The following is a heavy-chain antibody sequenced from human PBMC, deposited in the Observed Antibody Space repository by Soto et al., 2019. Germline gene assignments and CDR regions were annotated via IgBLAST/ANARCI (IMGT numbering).Heavy chain of an antibody. J-gene: IGHJ6*02. CDR1: GCSISSSSYY. CDR2: IYYSGST. D-gene: IGHD3-3*01. V-gene: IGHV4-39*01. Sequence: SETLSLTCTVSGCSISSSSYYWFWIRRPPWKGLEWIGSIYYSGSTYYNPSLKSRVTISVDTSKNQFSLKLSSVTAADTAVYYCARPDFGVVRAYYGMDVWGQGTTVTVSS. CDR3: ARPDFGVVRAYYGMDV.